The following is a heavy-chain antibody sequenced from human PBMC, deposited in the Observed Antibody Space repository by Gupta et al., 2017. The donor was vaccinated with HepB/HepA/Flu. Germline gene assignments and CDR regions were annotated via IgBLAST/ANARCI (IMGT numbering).Heavy chain of an antibody. V-gene: IGHV3-13*01. CDR2: IGTAGDT. D-gene: IGHD3-10*01. CDR3: ARGGEGMDV. J-gene: IGHJ6*02. Sequence: EVQLVASGGGLVQPGGSPRLSCASSGFTFSSYDMHWVRQATGKGLEWVSAIGTAGDTYYPGSVKGRFTISRENANNSLYLQMNSLRAGDTAVYYCARGGEGMDVWCQGTTVTVSS. CDR1: GFTFSSYD.